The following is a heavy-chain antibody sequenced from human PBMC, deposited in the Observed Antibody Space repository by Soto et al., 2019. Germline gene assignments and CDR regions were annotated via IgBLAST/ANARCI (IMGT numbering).Heavy chain of an antibody. CDR3: ARGVGYCSSTSCFGNWFDP. CDR1: GGSISSGGYY. D-gene: IGHD2-2*01. V-gene: IGHV4-31*03. Sequence: SETLSPTCTVSGGSISSGGYYWSWIRQHPVKGLEWIGYIYYSGSTYYNPSLKSRVTISVDTSKNQFSLKLSSVTAADTAVYYCARGVGYCSSTSCFGNWFDPWGQGTLVTVSS. CDR2: IYYSGST. J-gene: IGHJ5*02.